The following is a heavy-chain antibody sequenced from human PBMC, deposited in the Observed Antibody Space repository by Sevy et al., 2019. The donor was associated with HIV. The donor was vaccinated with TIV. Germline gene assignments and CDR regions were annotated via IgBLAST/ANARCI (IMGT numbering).Heavy chain of an antibody. V-gene: IGHV3-23*01. CDR3: AGARYDSSGSFDAFDI. D-gene: IGHD3-22*01. J-gene: IGHJ3*02. CDR1: GFTFSNYA. Sequence: GGSLRLSCTGSGFTFSNYAMNWVRQAPGKGLEWVSTILRSGDVTYYADSVKGRFTISRDNSRNTLFLQMKSLRAEDTAVYYCAGARYDSSGSFDAFDIWGQGTMVTVSS. CDR2: ILRSGDVT.